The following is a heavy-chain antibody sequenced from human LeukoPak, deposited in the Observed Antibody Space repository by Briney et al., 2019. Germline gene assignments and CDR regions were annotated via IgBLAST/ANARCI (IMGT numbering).Heavy chain of an antibody. CDR1: GYTFTSYG. V-gene: IGHV1-18*01. J-gene: IGHJ6*03. D-gene: IGHD2-2*01. Sequence: ASVKVSCKASGYTFTSYGISWVRQAPGQGLEWMGWISAYNGNTNYAQKLQGRVTMTTDTSTSTAYMELRSLRSDDTAVYYCARVPRDIVVVPAAVYYYYYMDVWGKGTTVTISS. CDR2: ISAYNGNT. CDR3: ARVPRDIVVVPAAVYYYYYMDV.